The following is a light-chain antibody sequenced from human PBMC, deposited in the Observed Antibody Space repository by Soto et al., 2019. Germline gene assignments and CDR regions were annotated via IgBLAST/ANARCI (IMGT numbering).Light chain of an antibody. CDR3: LQYNTYPPT. CDR2: AAS. J-gene: IGKJ1*01. V-gene: IGKV1-17*01. CDR1: QGIRSD. Sequence: DIQMTQSPSSLSASVGDRVTITCRASQGIRSDLGWYQQKPGKAPKRLIYAASGLQSGVPSRFSGSGSGTEFTLTISSLQPEDCAAYYCLQYNTYPPTFGQGTKVEIK.